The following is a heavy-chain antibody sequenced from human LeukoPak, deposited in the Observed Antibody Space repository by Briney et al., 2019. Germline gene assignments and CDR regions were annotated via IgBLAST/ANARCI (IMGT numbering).Heavy chain of an antibody. CDR1: GGTFSSYA. J-gene: IGHJ3*02. D-gene: IGHD5-24*01. V-gene: IGHV1-69*04. Sequence: SVKVSCKASGGTFSSYAISWVRQAPGQGLEWMGRIIPILGIANYAQKFQGRVTITADKSTSTAYMELSSLRSEDTAVYYCARVFAMATITYAFDIWGQGTMVTASS. CDR2: IIPILGIA. CDR3: ARVFAMATITYAFDI.